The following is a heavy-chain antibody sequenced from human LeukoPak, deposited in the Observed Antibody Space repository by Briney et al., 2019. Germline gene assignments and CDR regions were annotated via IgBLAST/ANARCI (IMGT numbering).Heavy chain of an antibody. J-gene: IGHJ4*02. CDR1: GYTFTSYG. Sequence: ASVKVSCKASGYTFTSYGISWVRQAPGQGLEWMGWISAYNGNTNYAQKLQGRVTMTTDTSTSTAYMELRSLRSDDTAVYYCARDRRQYYDFWSGYYAIDYWGQGTLVTVSS. D-gene: IGHD3-3*01. CDR2: ISAYNGNT. CDR3: ARDRRQYYDFWSGYYAIDY. V-gene: IGHV1-18*01.